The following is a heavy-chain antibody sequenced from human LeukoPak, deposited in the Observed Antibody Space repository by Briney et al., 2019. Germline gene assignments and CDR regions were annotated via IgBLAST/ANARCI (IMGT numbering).Heavy chain of an antibody. V-gene: IGHV3-21*01. J-gene: IGHJ4*02. Sequence: GGSLRLSCAASGFTFSSYSMNWVRQAPGKGLEWVSSISSSSSYIYYADSVKGRFTISRDNAKNTLYLQMGSLRAEDMAVYYCARDRFVSSADDYWGQGTLVTVSS. CDR1: GFTFSSYS. CDR2: ISSSSSYI. D-gene: IGHD6-6*01. CDR3: ARDRFVSSADDY.